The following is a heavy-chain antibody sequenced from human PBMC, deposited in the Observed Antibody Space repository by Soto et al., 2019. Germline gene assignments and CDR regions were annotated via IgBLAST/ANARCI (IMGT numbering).Heavy chain of an antibody. V-gene: IGHV4-59*08. J-gene: IGHJ4*02. CDR3: ARLGYSGYGSGK. CDR1: DGSLSSYY. Sequence: QVQLQESGPGLVKPSETLSLTCTVSDGSLSSYYWSWIRQPPGKGLEWIGHIFYTGSTNYSPSLKSRDTISGDTSKNQSSLNLTSVTASDTAVYYCARLGYSGYGSGKWGQGTLVTVSS. CDR2: IFYTGST. D-gene: IGHD5-12*01.